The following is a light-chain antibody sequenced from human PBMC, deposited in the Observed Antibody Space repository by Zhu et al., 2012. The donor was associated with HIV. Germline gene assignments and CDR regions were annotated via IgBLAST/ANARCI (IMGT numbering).Light chain of an antibody. V-gene: IGKV3D-20*02. J-gene: IGKJ4*01. CDR3: QQRSNWPLT. Sequence: EIVLTQSPDTLSLSPGDRATLACRASQSINSNYLIWYQQKPGQAPRPLIYGASDRASGVPHRFSGSGSGTDFTLTISSLEPEDFALYYCQQRSNWPLTFGGGTKVEIK. CDR1: QSINSNY. CDR2: GAS.